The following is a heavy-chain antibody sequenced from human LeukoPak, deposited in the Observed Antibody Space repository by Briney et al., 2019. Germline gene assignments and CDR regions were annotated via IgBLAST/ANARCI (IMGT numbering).Heavy chain of an antibody. CDR1: GFTFSSYG. CDR2: IHYDGSNK. J-gene: IGHJ4*02. Sequence: GGSLRLSCAASGFTFSSYGMQWVRQAPGKGLEWVAFIHYDGSNKYYANSVKGRFTISRDNSKNTLYLHMNSLRAEDTAVYYCAKDPQNYGDYVDGLFDYWGQGTLVTVSS. V-gene: IGHV3-30*02. CDR3: AKDPQNYGDYVDGLFDY. D-gene: IGHD4-17*01.